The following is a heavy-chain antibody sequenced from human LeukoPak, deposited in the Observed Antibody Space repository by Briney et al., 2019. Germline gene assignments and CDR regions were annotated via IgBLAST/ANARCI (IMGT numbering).Heavy chain of an antibody. CDR2: ISSSGGTI. CDR3: ARMRPELDY. J-gene: IGHJ4*02. Sequence: GGSLRLSCAASGFTFSSYEMNWVRQAPGKGLEWVSYISSSGGTIYYADSVKGRFTVSRDNPKNSLYLQMNSLRAEDTAVYYCARMRPELDYWGQGTLVTVSS. D-gene: IGHD1-26*01. CDR1: GFTFSSYE. V-gene: IGHV3-48*03.